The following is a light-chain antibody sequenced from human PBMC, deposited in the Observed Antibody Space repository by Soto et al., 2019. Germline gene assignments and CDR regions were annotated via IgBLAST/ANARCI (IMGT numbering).Light chain of an antibody. CDR3: GSWDSSLRVVL. CDR2: ETD. Sequence: QSVLTQPPSVSATPGQDVAISCSGSSSNIENNYISWYQQLPGTAPKLLIFETDKRPSGIPDRFSGSKSRMSATLGITGLQTGDEADYYCGSWDSSLRVVLFGGGTKLTVL. CDR1: SSNIENNY. J-gene: IGLJ2*01. V-gene: IGLV1-51*02.